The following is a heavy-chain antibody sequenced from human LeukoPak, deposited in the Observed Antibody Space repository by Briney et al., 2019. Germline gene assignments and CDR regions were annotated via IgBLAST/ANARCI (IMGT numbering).Heavy chain of an antibody. Sequence: PGGSLRLSCAASGFTFSSYAMHWVRQAPGKGLEWVAVISYDGSNKYYADSVKGRFTISRDNSKNTLYLQMNSLRAEDTAVYYCARDGAGPDNITMIVVVTYLFDYWGQGTLVTVSS. V-gene: IGHV3-30*04. CDR2: ISYDGSNK. D-gene: IGHD3-22*01. J-gene: IGHJ4*02. CDR1: GFTFSSYA. CDR3: ARDGAGPDNITMIVVVTYLFDY.